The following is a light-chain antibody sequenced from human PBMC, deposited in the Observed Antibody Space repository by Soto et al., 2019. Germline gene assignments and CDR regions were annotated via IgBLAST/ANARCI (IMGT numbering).Light chain of an antibody. CDR2: EVT. V-gene: IGLV2-14*01. Sequence: QSALTQPASVSGSPGQSITISCTGTSGDVGGYNYVSWYQQHPGKAPKLMIYEVTYRPSGVSNRFSGSKSGNTASPTISGLQAEDEADYYCSSYTSSSTVVFGGGTKVTVL. CDR1: SGDVGGYNY. J-gene: IGLJ2*01. CDR3: SSYTSSSTVV.